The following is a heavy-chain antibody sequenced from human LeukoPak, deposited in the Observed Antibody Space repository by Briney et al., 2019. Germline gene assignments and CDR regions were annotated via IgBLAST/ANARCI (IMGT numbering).Heavy chain of an antibody. J-gene: IGHJ5*02. CDR3: ARVDVVRGVIRFDP. CDR2: IYYSGST. Sequence: PSETLSLTCTVSGGSISSSSYYWGWIRQPPGKGLEWIGSIYYSGSTYYNPSLKSRVTISVDTSKNQFSLKLSSVTAADTAVYYCARVDVVRGVIRFDPWGQGTLVTVSS. V-gene: IGHV4-39*07. CDR1: GGSISSSSYY. D-gene: IGHD3-10*01.